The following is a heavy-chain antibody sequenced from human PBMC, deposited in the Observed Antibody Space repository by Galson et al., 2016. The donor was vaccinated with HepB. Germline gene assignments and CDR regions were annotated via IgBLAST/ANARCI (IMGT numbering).Heavy chain of an antibody. Sequence: SLRLSCAASGFSFSTYNMNWVRQAPGKGLEWLSYIGSSGSPIYYADSVKGRFTVSRDNAKNSLYLQMNGLRDEDTAVYYCARDYHRSGSYSFDYWGQGILVTVSS. CDR3: ARDYHRSGSYSFDY. J-gene: IGHJ4*02. D-gene: IGHD3-10*01. V-gene: IGHV3-48*02. CDR1: GFSFSTYN. CDR2: IGSSGSPI.